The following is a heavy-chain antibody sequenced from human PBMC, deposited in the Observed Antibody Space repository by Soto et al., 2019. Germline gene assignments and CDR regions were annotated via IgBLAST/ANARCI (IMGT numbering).Heavy chain of an antibody. J-gene: IGHJ4*02. D-gene: IGHD2-21*02. V-gene: IGHV4-39*01. CDR2: IYYSGST. Sequence: AETLGVTCTFTGDCIRSRSYYWGWIRQPPGKGLEWIGSIYYSGSTYNNPSLRSRVSMSIDTSKDQFSLKLKSVTAADTALYFCARQRTSVVTKAYFDVWGPGSMVTVSS. CDR1: GDCIRSRSYY. CDR3: ARQRTSVVTKAYFDV.